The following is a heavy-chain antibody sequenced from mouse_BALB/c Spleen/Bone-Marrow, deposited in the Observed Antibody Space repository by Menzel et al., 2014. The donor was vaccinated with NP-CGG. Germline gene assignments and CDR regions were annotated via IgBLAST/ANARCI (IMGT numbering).Heavy chain of an antibody. D-gene: IGHD1-1*01. V-gene: IGHV1-15*01. J-gene: IGHJ3*01. CDR1: GNTFTDYE. CDR2: IDPETGGT. Sequence: QVQLQQSGAELVRPGASVTLSCKASGNTFTDYEMHWVKQTPVHGLEWIGAIDPETGGTAYNQKFKGKATLTADKSSSTAYMELRSLTSEDSAVYYCTREGYYGSSPAWFAYWGQGTLVTVSA. CDR3: TREGYYGSSPAWFAY.